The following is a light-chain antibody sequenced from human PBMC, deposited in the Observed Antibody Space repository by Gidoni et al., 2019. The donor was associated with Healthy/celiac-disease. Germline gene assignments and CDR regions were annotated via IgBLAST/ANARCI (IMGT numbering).Light chain of an antibody. Sequence: SSELTQDPAVSVALGQTVRITCPGDSLRSYYASWYQQKPGQAPVLVSYGKNNRPSGIPDRFSGSSSGNTASLTITGAQAEDEADYYCNSRDSSGNHWVFGGGTKLTVL. CDR2: GKN. V-gene: IGLV3-19*01. J-gene: IGLJ3*02. CDR3: NSRDSSGNHWV. CDR1: SLRSYY.